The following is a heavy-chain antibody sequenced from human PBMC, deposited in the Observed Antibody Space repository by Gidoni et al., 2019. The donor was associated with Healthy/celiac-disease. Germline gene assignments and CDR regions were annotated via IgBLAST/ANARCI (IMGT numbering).Heavy chain of an antibody. Sequence: EVQLVESGGGLVQPGGSLRLSCAASGFTFSSYWMSWVRQAPGKGLEWVANIKQDGSEKYYVDSVKGRFTISRDNAKNSLYLQMNSLRAEDTAVYYCASKTIAAAGTFHYYWGQGTLVTVSS. D-gene: IGHD6-13*01. CDR1: GFTFSSYW. CDR2: IKQDGSEK. J-gene: IGHJ4*02. CDR3: ASKTIAAAGTFHYY. V-gene: IGHV3-7*03.